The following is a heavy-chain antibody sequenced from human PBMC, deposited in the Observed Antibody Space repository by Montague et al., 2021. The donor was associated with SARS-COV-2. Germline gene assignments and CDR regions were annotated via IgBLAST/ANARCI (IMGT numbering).Heavy chain of an antibody. Sequence: SLRLSCAASVFIFSSNAMSWVRQAPGKGLEWVSTIGGGGRRTYYXYSVKGRFTISRDNSNNTLYLQMNSLRAEDTAVYYCAKVGGYSYGLSDYWGQGTLVTVSS. CDR2: IGGGGRRT. CDR1: VFIFSSNA. CDR3: AKVGGYSYGLSDY. V-gene: IGHV3-23*01. J-gene: IGHJ4*02. D-gene: IGHD5-18*01.